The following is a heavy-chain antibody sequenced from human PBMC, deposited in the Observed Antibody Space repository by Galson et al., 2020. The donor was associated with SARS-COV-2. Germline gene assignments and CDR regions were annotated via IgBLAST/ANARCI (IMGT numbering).Heavy chain of an antibody. Sequence: PSETLSLTCTVSGGSISSYYWSWIRQPPGKGLEWIGYIYYSGSTNYNPSLKSRVTISVDTSKNQFSLKLSSVTAADTAVYYCARAGQQWNNYYYYYGMDVWGQGTTVTVSS. J-gene: IGHJ6*02. CDR2: IYYSGST. CDR1: GGSISSYY. CDR3: ARAGQQWNNYYYYYGMDV. V-gene: IGHV4-59*01. D-gene: IGHD6-19*01.